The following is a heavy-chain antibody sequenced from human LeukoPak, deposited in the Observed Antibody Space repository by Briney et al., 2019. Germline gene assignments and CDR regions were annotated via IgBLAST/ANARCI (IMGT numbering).Heavy chain of an antibody. V-gene: IGHV4-4*07. CDR2: IYTSGST. D-gene: IGHD1-26*01. CDR1: GDFHPLYF. J-gene: IGHJ4*02. CDR3: ARAPIVGATYFDY. Sequence: PSVTVSLTQTVSGDFHPLYFRHWTRHPPGKGLEWIRRIYTSGSTNYNPSLKSRVTMSVDTSKNQFSLKLSSVTAADTAVYYCARAPIVGATYFDYWGQGTLVTVSS.